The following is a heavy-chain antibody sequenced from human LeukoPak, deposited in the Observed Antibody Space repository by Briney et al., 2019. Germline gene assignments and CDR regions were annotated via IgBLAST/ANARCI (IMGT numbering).Heavy chain of an antibody. V-gene: IGHV4-30-2*01. Sequence: SETLSLTCAVSGGSISSGGYSWSWIRQPPGKGPEWIGYIYHSGSTYYNPSLKSRVTISVDRSKNQFSLKLSSVTAADTAVYYCARVFYYDSSGYYSDLYFDYWGQGTLVTVSS. CDR3: ARVFYYDSSGYYSDLYFDY. J-gene: IGHJ4*02. CDR2: IYHSGST. D-gene: IGHD3-22*01. CDR1: GGSISSGGYS.